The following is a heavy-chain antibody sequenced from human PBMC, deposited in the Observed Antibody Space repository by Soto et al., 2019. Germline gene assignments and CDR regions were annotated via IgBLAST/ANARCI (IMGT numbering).Heavy chain of an antibody. CDR1: GGSISSGGYY. CDR2: IYYSGST. Sequence: QVQLQESGPGLVKPSQTLSLTCTVSGGSISSGGYYWSWIRQHPGKGLEWIGYIYYSGSTYYNPSLQSRVTISVDTSKNQFSLKLSSVTAADTAVYYCARDLLRFLVWGNYYYYYGMDVWGQGTTVTVSS. V-gene: IGHV4-31*03. J-gene: IGHJ6*02. D-gene: IGHD3-3*01. CDR3: ARDLLRFLVWGNYYYYYGMDV.